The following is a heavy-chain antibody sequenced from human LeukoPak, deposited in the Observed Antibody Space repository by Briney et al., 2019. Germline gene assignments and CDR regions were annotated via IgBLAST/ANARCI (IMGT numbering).Heavy chain of an antibody. CDR2: ISYDGSNK. D-gene: IGHD3-16*02. CDR1: GFTFSSYA. Sequence: GGSLRLSCAASGFTFSSYAMRWVRQAPGKGLEWVAVISYDGSNKYYADSVKGRFTISRDNSKNMLYLQMNSLRAEDTAVYYCARDIVEGSHFDYWGQGTLVTVSS. J-gene: IGHJ4*02. CDR3: ARDIVEGSHFDY. V-gene: IGHV3-30-3*01.